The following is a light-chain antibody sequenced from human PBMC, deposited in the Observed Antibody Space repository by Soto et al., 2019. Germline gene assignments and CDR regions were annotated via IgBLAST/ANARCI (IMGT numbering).Light chain of an antibody. Sequence: QSVLTQPPSVSGAPGQRVTISCTGGSSNIGAGNDAQWYQQLQGTAPKLLIFGNNNRPSGVPDRFSGSKSGTSASLAISGLQAEDEADYYCQSYDSSLRGYVFGTGTKVTVL. J-gene: IGLJ1*01. CDR3: QSYDSSLRGYV. V-gene: IGLV1-40*01. CDR2: GNN. CDR1: SSNIGAGND.